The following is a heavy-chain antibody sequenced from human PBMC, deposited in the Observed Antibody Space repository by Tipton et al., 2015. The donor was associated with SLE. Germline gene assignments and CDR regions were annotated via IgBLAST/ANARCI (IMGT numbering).Heavy chain of an antibody. CDR2: INPNSGGT. Sequence: QLVQSGAEVKKPGASVKVSCKASGYTFTGYYMHWVRQAPGQGLEWMGRINPNSGGTNYAQKFQGRVTMTRDTSISTAYMELSRLRSDDTAVYYCARDRLTMVRGVGHNWFDPWGQGTLVTVPS. CDR1: GYTFTGYY. V-gene: IGHV1-2*06. CDR3: ARDRLTMVRGVGHNWFDP. J-gene: IGHJ5*02. D-gene: IGHD3-10*01.